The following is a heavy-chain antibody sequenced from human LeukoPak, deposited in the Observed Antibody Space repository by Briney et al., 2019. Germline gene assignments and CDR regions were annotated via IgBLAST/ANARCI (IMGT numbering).Heavy chain of an antibody. J-gene: IGHJ6*02. V-gene: IGHV3-21*01. Sequence: GGSLRLSCAASGFTFSSYSMNWVRQAPGKGLEWVSSISSSSSFIYYADSVKGRFTISRDNAKNSLYLQMNSLRAEDTAVYYCVRKWELLNYYYGMDVWGQGTTVTVSS. CDR1: GFTFSSYS. CDR3: VRKWELLNYYYGMDV. CDR2: ISSSSSFI. D-gene: IGHD1-26*01.